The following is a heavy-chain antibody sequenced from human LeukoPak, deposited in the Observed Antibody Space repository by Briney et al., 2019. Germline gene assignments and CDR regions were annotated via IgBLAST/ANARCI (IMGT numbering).Heavy chain of an antibody. Sequence: GGSLRLSCAASGFTFSNYAMTWVRQAPGKGLEWVSTISGSIGRTYYAGSVKGRFTVSRDNSKNTLYIQMTCLRAEDTALYYCAKDKDATTGTTRFFDFWGQGTLVTVSS. CDR2: ISGSIGRT. CDR1: GFTFSNYA. J-gene: IGHJ4*02. CDR3: AKDKDATTGTTRFFDF. D-gene: IGHD1-7*01. V-gene: IGHV3-23*01.